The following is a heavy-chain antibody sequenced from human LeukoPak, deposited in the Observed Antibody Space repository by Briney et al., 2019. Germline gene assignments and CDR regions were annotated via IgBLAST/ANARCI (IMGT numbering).Heavy chain of an antibody. D-gene: IGHD1-14*01. CDR1: GFTFSSYG. CDR2: IRYDGSNK. Sequence: AGGSLRLSCAASGFTFSSYGMLWVRQAPGKGLEWVAFIRYDGSNKFYADSVKGRVTISRDNSKNTLYLHINSLRVEDTAVYYCVKDNPLDYWGQGTLVIVSS. J-gene: IGHJ4*02. V-gene: IGHV3-30*02. CDR3: VKDNPLDY.